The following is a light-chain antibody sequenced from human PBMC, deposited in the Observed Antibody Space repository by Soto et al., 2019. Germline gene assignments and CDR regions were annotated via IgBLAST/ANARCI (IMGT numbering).Light chain of an antibody. CDR3: QHYNNWPPWT. J-gene: IGKJ1*01. CDR1: QSVSSN. V-gene: IGKV3-15*01. Sequence: EIEMTQYPATLSLSPGEGATLYCWASQSVSSNLAWYQQKPGQAPRLLIYGASTRVTGVPARFSGSGSGTEFILIISSLQSEDFAVYYCQHYNNWPPWTFGQGTKVDI. CDR2: GAS.